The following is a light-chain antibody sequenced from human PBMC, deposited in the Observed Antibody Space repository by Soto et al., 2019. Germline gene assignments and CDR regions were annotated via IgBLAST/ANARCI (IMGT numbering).Light chain of an antibody. J-gene: IGKJ1*01. CDR3: HQYNNWPWT. V-gene: IGKV3-15*01. Sequence: EIVLTQSPGTLSLSPGERATLSCRASQSVSSSHLAWYQQKPGQAPRLLIYAASTRATGVPVRFSASGSETDFTLTIRSLQSEDFGLYYCHQYNNWPWTFGQGTKVDTK. CDR2: AAS. CDR1: QSVSSSH.